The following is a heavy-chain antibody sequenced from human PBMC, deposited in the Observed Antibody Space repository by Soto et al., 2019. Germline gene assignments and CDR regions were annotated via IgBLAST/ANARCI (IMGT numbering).Heavy chain of an antibody. CDR3: VRGLKGGARSYLGYYYYYMDV. Sequence: QVQLQESGPGLVKPSETLSLTCTVSGGSISSYYWSWIRQPPGKGLEWIGYIYYSGSTNYNPSLKSRVTISVDTSKNQFSLKLSSVTAADTAVYYCVRGLKGGARSYLGYYYYYMDVWGKGTTVTVSS. V-gene: IGHV4-59*01. CDR1: GGSISSYY. J-gene: IGHJ6*03. CDR2: IYYSGST. D-gene: IGHD3-10*01.